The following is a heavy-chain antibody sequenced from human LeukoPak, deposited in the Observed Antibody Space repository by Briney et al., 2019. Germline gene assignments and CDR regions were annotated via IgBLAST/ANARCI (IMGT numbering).Heavy chain of an antibody. Sequence: SETLSLTCTVSGGSISSYYWSWIRQPAGKGLEWIGRIYTSGSTNYNPSLKSRVTMSVGTSKNQFSLKLSSVAAADTAVYYCARARRNYVWGSHLIAFDIWGQGTMVTVSS. V-gene: IGHV4-4*07. CDR2: IYTSGST. J-gene: IGHJ3*02. D-gene: IGHD3-16*01. CDR1: GGSISSYY. CDR3: ARARRNYVWGSHLIAFDI.